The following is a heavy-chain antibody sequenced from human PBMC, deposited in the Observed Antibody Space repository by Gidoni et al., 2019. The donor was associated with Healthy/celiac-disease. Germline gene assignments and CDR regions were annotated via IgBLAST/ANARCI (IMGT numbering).Heavy chain of an antibody. CDR3: TRDGCSSTSCYADAFDI. J-gene: IGHJ3*02. CDR2: IRSKAYGGTT. CDR1: GFTFGDYA. V-gene: IGHV3-49*03. D-gene: IGHD2-2*01. Sequence: EVQLVESGGGLVQPGRSLRLSCTASGFTFGDYAMSWFRQAPGKGLAWVGFIRSKAYGGTTEYAASVKGRFTISRDDSKSIAYLQMNSLKTEDTAVYYCTRDGCSSTSCYADAFDIWGQGTMVTVSS.